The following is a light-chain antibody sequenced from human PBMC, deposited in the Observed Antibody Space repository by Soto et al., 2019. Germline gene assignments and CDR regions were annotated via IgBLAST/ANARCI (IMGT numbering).Light chain of an antibody. CDR3: QQTYTTPWT. V-gene: IGKV1-39*01. Sequence: DIQMTQSPSSLSASVGDRVTITCRASQSISSYLNWYQQKPGKAPKLLIYAASSLQSGVPSRFSGSESGTDFSLTISSLPPEDFATYYCQQTYTTPWTFGQGTKVEIK. J-gene: IGKJ1*01. CDR1: QSISSY. CDR2: AAS.